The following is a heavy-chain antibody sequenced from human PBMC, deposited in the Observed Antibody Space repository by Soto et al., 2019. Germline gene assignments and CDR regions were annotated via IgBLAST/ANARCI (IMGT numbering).Heavy chain of an antibody. Sequence: SETLSLTCTVSGDSVTSATYYWSWIRQPPGRGPEWMGYIYYTGKTKFNPSLETRITMSVDTSKNQFFLKLTSVTAADTAGYFCATQRVAVAGLGLSWGQGTLVPVSS. J-gene: IGHJ5*02. CDR3: ATQRVAVAGLGLS. CDR1: GDSVTSATYY. D-gene: IGHD6-19*01. CDR2: IYYTGKT. V-gene: IGHV4-61*01.